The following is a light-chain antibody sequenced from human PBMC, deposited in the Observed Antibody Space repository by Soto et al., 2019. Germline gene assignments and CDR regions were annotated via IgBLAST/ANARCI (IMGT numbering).Light chain of an antibody. V-gene: IGKV1-39*01. Sequence: DIQMTQSPSSRSASAGERVTITCRASQSISRYLNWYQQKPGKAPNLLIYVASSLQSEVPSRFSGSGSGTDFTLTITSLQPEDFATYYCQQSYGTPITFGQGTRLEIK. CDR3: QQSYGTPIT. J-gene: IGKJ5*01. CDR2: VAS. CDR1: QSISRY.